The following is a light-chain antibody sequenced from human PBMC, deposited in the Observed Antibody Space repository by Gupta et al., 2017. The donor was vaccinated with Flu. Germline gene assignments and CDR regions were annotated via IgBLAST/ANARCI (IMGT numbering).Light chain of an antibody. CDR1: RSNIVNNY. J-gene: IGLJ3*02. Sequence: SRSNIVNNYVSWYRQFPRTAPKLLIYEDDKRSSGIPDRFSASKSGTSATLGITGLQTGDEADYYCGTWDNSLSGWVFGGGTKLTVL. CDR3: GTWDNSLSGWV. V-gene: IGLV1-51*02. CDR2: EDD.